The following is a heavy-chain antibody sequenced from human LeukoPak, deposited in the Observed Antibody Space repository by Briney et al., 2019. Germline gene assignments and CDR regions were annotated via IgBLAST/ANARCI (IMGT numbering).Heavy chain of an antibody. CDR1: AGSFSGYY. V-gene: IGHV4-34*01. CDR2: INHSGST. J-gene: IGHJ4*02. CDR3: ARVGGGRGYSYGKWYFDY. Sequence: KSSETLSLTCAVYAGSFSGYYWSWICQPPGKGLEWIGEINHSGSTNYNPSLKSRVTISVDTSKNQFSLKLSSVTAADTAVYYCARVGGGRGYSYGKWYFDYWGQGTLVTVSS. D-gene: IGHD5-18*01.